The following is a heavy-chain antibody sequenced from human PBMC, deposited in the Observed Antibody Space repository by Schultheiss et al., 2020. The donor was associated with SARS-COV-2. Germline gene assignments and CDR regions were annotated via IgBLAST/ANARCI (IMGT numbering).Heavy chain of an antibody. Sequence: SETLSLTCAVYGGSFSAYYWSWIRQPPGKGLEWIGEINHSGSTNYNPSLKSRVTISVDTSKNQFSLKLSSVTAADTAVYYCARASPGDYYDSSGYYYVQGAFDYWGQGTLVTVSS. D-gene: IGHD3-22*01. CDR3: ARASPGDYYDSSGYYYVQGAFDY. CDR2: INHSGST. J-gene: IGHJ4*02. V-gene: IGHV4-34*01. CDR1: GGSFSAYY.